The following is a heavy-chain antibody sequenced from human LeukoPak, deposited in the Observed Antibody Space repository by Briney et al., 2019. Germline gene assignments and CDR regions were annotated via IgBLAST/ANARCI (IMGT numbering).Heavy chain of an antibody. Sequence: GALRLSCAASGFTFSSYVMHWVRQAPGKGLEWVAVVWYDVSKKYSADAVKGRITISRDDSKNTLYLQITSLKYEATAVYYCGRGVGYHDSSGTIDYWGQGTMVTVSS. D-gene: IGHD3-22*01. CDR3: GRGVGYHDSSGTIDY. CDR1: GFTFSSYV. V-gene: IGHV3-33*01. CDR2: VWYDVSKK. J-gene: IGHJ4*02.